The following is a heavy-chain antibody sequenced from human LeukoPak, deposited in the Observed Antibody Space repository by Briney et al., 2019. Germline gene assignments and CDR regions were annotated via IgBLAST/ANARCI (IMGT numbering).Heavy chain of an antibody. V-gene: IGHV3-23*01. CDR1: GFTFSTYA. CDR3: AKGFGELSYYFDY. CDR2: ISSSGGDV. J-gene: IGHJ4*02. Sequence: GGSLRLSCAASGFTFSTYAMNWVRQAPGRGLEWVSTISSSGGDVYYADSVKGRFTISRDNSKNTLYLQMNSLRAEDTAVYYCAKGFGELSYYFDYWGQGTLVTVSS. D-gene: IGHD3-10*01.